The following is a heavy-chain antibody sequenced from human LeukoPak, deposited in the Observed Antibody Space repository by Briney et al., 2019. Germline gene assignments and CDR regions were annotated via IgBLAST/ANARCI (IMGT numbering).Heavy chain of an antibody. CDR2: ISSSSSYI. Sequence: GGSLRLSCAASGFTFSSYSMNWVRQAPGKGLEWVSSISSSSSYIYYADSVKGRFTISRDNAKNSLYLQMNSLRAEDTAVYYCATLSGSYRSKCGMDVWGQGTTVTVSS. V-gene: IGHV3-21*01. J-gene: IGHJ6*02. CDR1: GFTFSSYS. D-gene: IGHD1-26*01. CDR3: ATLSGSYRSKCGMDV.